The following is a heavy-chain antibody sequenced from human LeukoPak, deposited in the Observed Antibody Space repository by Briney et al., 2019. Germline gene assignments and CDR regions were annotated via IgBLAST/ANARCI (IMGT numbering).Heavy chain of an antibody. D-gene: IGHD6-13*01. CDR2: ISSSSSYI. CDR3: ARDRFGIAAAGTFDY. Sequence: KPGGSLRLSCAASGFTFSSYSMNWVRQAPGKGLEWVSSISSSSSYIYYADSVEGRFTFSRDNAKNSLYLQMNSLRAEDTAVYYCARDRFGIAAAGTFDYWGQGTLVTVSS. V-gene: IGHV3-21*01. CDR1: GFTFSSYS. J-gene: IGHJ4*02.